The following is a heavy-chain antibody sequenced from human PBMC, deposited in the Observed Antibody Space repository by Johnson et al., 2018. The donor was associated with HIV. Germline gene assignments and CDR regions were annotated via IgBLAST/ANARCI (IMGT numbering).Heavy chain of an antibody. J-gene: IGHJ3*02. CDR1: GFTFSSYG. Sequence: QVQLVESGGGVVQPGRSLRLSCAASGFTFSSYGMHWVRQAPGKGLEWVAFIRYDGSNKYYADSVKGRFTISRDNSKNTLYLLMNSLRAEDTAVYYCPKEGNFSSWNPDAFDIWGQGTMVTVSS. D-gene: IGHD6-13*01. V-gene: IGHV3-30*02. CDR2: IRYDGSNK. CDR3: PKEGNFSSWNPDAFDI.